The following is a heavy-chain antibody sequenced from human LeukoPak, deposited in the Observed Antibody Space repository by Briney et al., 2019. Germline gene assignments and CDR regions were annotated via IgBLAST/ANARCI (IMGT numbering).Heavy chain of an antibody. CDR2: INTNTGNP. V-gene: IGHV7-4-1*02. Sequence: ASVKVSCKASGYTFTSYAMNWVRQAPGQGLEWMGWINTNTGNPTYAQGFTGRFVFSLDTSVSTAYLQISSLKAEDTAVYYCARGGLVSIVVAGTPEDYYYMDVWGKGTTVTVSS. CDR1: GYTFTSYA. D-gene: IGHD6-19*01. J-gene: IGHJ6*03. CDR3: ARGGLVSIVVAGTPEDYYYMDV.